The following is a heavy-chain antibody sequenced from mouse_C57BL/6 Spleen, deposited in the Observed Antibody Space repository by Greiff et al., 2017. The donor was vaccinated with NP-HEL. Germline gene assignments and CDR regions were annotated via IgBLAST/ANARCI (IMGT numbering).Heavy chain of an antibody. V-gene: IGHV10-1*01. J-gene: IGHJ3*01. CDR1: GFSFNTYA. CDR3: VRPTGTWFAY. Sequence: DVKLVESGGGLVQPKGSLKLSCAASGFSFNTYAMNWVRQAPGKGLEWVASIRSKSNNYATYYADSVKDRFTISRDDSESMLYLQMNNLKTEDTAMYYCVRPTGTWFAYWGQGTLVTVSA. CDR2: IRSKSNNYAT. D-gene: IGHD4-1*02.